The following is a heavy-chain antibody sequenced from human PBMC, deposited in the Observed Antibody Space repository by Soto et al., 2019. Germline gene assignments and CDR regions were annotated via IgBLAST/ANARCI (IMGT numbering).Heavy chain of an antibody. J-gene: IGHJ3*02. CDR2: ISSSSTYI. V-gene: IGHV3-21*01. Sequence: KHXVSLSSTCAASGFTLSYYNVNWVRKAPGKGLEWVSSISSSSTYIYYADSVKGRFTISRDNAKNSLYLQLNSLRAEDTAVYYCARRTTDAFDIWGQGAMVTV. CDR3: ARRTTDAFDI. D-gene: IGHD4-17*01. CDR1: GFTLSYYN.